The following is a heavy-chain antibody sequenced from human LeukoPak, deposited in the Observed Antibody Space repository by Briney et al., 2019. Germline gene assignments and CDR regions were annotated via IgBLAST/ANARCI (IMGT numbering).Heavy chain of an antibody. J-gene: IGHJ4*02. D-gene: IGHD3-22*01. CDR1: GGTFSSYA. V-gene: IGHV1-69*05. CDR3: ATREAGSGWFFPFDY. Sequence: GASVKVSCKASGGTFSSYAISWVRQAPGQGLEWVGGIIPIFGTANYAQKFQGRVTITTDESTSTAYMELSSLRSEDTAVYYCATREAGSGWFFPFDYWGQGTLVTVSS. CDR2: IIPIFGTA.